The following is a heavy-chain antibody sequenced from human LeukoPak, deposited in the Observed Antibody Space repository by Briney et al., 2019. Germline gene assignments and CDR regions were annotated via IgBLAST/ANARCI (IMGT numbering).Heavy chain of an antibody. Sequence: PSETLSLTCTVSGGSISSYYWSWLRQPAGKGLEWVGRIYTSGSTNYNPSLKSRVTISVDKCKNQFSLKLSSATAADTAVYYCARDPGYWGQGTLVTVSS. CDR2: IYTSGST. CDR1: GGSISSYY. CDR3: ARDPGY. J-gene: IGHJ4*02. V-gene: IGHV4-4*07.